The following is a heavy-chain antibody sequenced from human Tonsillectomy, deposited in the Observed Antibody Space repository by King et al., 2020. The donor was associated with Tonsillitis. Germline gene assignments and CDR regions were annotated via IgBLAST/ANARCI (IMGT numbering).Heavy chain of an antibody. CDR1: GFTFSSYS. D-gene: IGHD2-15*01. CDR3: AREIVGYLDY. Sequence: EVQLVESGGGLVKPGGSLRLSCAASGFTFSSYSMNWVRQAPGKGLEWVSSISSGSGYIYYADSLKGRFTISRDNAKNSLYLQMNSLRAEDTALYYCAREIVGYLDYWGQGTLVTVSS. CDR2: ISSGSGYI. J-gene: IGHJ4*02. V-gene: IGHV3-21*01.